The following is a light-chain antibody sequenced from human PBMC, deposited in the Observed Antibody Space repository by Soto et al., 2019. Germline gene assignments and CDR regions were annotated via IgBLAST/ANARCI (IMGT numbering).Light chain of an antibody. J-gene: IGKJ4*01. V-gene: IGKV3-11*01. CDR3: QQYDTSSLT. CDR1: QSVSSY. Sequence: EIVLTQSPATLSLSPGERATLSCRASQSVSSYLAWYQQKPGQAPRLLIYDASNRATGIPARFSGSGSGTDFTLTISSLEPEDFAVYYCQQYDTSSLTFGGGTRVEIK. CDR2: DAS.